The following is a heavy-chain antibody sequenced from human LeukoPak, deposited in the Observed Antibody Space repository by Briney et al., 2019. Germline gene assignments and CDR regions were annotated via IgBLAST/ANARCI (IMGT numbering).Heavy chain of an antibody. CDR3: AELGITMIGGV. CDR2: ISWNSGTI. D-gene: IGHD3-10*02. J-gene: IGHJ6*04. V-gene: IGHV3-9*01. Sequence: GRSLRLSCAASVFTFDDYAMHWVRQAPGKGLEWVSVISWNSGTIGYADSVKGRFTMSRANAKNSLCLQMNSLRAEDTAVYYCAELGITMIGGVWGKGTTVTISS. CDR1: VFTFDDYA.